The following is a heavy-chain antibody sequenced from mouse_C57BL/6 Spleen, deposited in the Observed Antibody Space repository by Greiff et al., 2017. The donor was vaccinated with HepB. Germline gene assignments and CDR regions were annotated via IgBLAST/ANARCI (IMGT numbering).Heavy chain of an antibody. CDR1: GYTFTSYG. D-gene: IGHD1-1*01. Sequence: QVQLQQSGAELARPGASVKLSCKASGYTFTSYGISWVKQRTGQGLEWIGEIYPRSGNTYYNAKFKGKATLTADKSSSTAYMELRSLTSEDAAVYFCARWYYGSSYVNAMGYWGQGTSVTVAS. CDR2: IYPRSGNT. CDR3: ARWYYGSSYVNAMGY. V-gene: IGHV1-81*01. J-gene: IGHJ4*01.